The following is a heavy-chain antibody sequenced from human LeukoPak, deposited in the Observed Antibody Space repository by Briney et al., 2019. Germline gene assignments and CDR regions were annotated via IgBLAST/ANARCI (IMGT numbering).Heavy chain of an antibody. V-gene: IGHV3-30*02. CDR3: AKESLR. J-gene: IGHJ4*02. CDR2: IRYDGSDK. Sequence: GGSLRLSCSASGFTFSSYGMHWVRQAPGKGLVWVAFIRYDGSDKYYAESVKGRFAISRDNSKNTLYLQMNSLRTEDTAVYYCAKESLRWGQGTLVTVSS. CDR1: GFTFSSYG.